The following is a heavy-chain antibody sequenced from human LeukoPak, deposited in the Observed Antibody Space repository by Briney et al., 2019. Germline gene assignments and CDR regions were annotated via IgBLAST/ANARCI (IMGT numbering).Heavy chain of an antibody. CDR1: GFTFSSYA. CDR3: ARSGRSRFDY. CDR2: FSGSGGST. Sequence: GGSLRLSCAASGFTFSSYAMSWVRQAPGKGVEWVSAFSGSGGSTYYADSVKGRFTISRDDSKNTLYLQMNSLRAEDTAVYYCARSGRSRFDYWGQGTLVTVSS. V-gene: IGHV3-23*01. J-gene: IGHJ4*02. D-gene: IGHD1-26*01.